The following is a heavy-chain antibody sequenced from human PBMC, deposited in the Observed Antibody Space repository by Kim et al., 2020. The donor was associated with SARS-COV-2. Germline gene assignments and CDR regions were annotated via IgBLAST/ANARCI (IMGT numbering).Heavy chain of an antibody. D-gene: IGHD3-22*01. V-gene: IGHV4-39*01. J-gene: IGHJ4*02. CDR1: GGSISSSFNY. CDR2: VYHSGTT. CDR3: ARLPHDSSGYVDC. Sequence: SETLSLTCAVTGGSISSSFNYWGWIRQPPGKGLEWIGSVYHSGTTYDSPSLKSRVTVSVDTSKNEFSLKVTSVTAADTAVYFCARLPHDSSGYVDCWGQGTLVTVSS.